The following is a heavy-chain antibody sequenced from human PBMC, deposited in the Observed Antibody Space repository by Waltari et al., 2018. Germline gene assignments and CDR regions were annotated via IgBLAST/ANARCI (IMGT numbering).Heavy chain of an antibody. V-gene: IGHV4-38-2*01. CDR1: GYSVTNTIS. J-gene: IGHJ4*02. D-gene: IGHD2-21*02. CDR2: AYNSGST. CDR3: AKNVTGGFLNS. Sequence: QVLLRESGPGLVRPSETMALTCAVSGYSVTNTISWGWVRQTPGKGLEWIGSAYNSGSTHYNPSLKRRGTISVATSMNHFSLELRSVTAADTTIYYCAKNVTGGFLNSWGQGALVIVSS.